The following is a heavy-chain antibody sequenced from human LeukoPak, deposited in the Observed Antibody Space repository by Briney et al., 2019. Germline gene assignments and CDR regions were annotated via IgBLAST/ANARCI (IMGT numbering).Heavy chain of an antibody. Sequence: SETPSLTCTVSGGSISSYYWSWIRQPPGKGLEWIGYIYYSGSTNYNPSLKSRVTISVDTSKNQFSLKLNSVTAADTAMYFCGFSEGDFWGQGALVTVSS. CDR2: IYYSGST. D-gene: IGHD6-25*01. J-gene: IGHJ4*02. CDR3: GFSEGDF. CDR1: GGSISSYY. V-gene: IGHV4-59*08.